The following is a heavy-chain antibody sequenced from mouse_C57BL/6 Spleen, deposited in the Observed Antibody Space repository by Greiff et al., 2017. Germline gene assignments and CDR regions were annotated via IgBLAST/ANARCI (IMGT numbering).Heavy chain of an antibody. CDR1: GYTFTSYW. CDR2: IDPSDSET. CDR3: ARQRDGSSPYAMGG. J-gene: IGHJ4*01. Sequence: VQLQQPGAELVRPGSSVTLSCKASGYTFTSYWMHWVKQRPIQGLEWIGNIDPSDSETHYNQKFKDKATLTVDKSSSTAYMQLSSLTAEDSAVYYCARQRDGSSPYAMGGWGQGTSVTVSS. V-gene: IGHV1-52*01. D-gene: IGHD1-1*01.